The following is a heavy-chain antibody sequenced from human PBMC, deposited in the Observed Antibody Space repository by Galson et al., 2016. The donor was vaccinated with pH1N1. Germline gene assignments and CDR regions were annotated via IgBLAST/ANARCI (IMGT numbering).Heavy chain of an antibody. CDR3: ARMSGSSRYLDY. CDR2: ILPVLGIT. CDR1: GVTFSNYA. Sequence: QSGAEVKKPGASVKVSCKASGVTFSNYAVSWVRQAPGQGLEWMGAILPVLGITNYAQKVQGRVSMTIDTSTSTVYMELRSLRSDDTALYYCARMSGSSRYLDYWGQGTLVTVSS. V-gene: IGHV1-69*10. J-gene: IGHJ4*02. D-gene: IGHD1-26*01.